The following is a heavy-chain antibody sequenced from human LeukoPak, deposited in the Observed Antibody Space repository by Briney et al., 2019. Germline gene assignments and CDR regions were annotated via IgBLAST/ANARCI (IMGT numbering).Heavy chain of an antibody. V-gene: IGHV1-18*01. D-gene: IGHD6-25*01. Sequence: ASVKVSCRASGYTFTSYGISWVRQAPGQGLEWMGWISAYNGNTNYAQKLQGRVTMTTDTSTSTAYMELRSLRSDDTAVYYCARDSSGDWYFDLWGRGILVTVSS. J-gene: IGHJ2*01. CDR1: GYTFTSYG. CDR3: ARDSSGDWYFDL. CDR2: ISAYNGNT.